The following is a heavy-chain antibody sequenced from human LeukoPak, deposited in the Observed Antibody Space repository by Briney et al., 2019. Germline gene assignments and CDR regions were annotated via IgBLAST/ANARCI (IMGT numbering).Heavy chain of an antibody. J-gene: IGHJ3*02. CDR2: IYADGSTT. Sequence: PGGSLRLSCVASDFTIAHNWMDWVRQDPGEGLVWVSSIYADGSTTNYAESVKGRFTISRDTAKSTVFLQMNSLRVEDTAMYYCARSRDGTLDIWGQGAMVTVSS. CDR1: DFTIAHNW. V-gene: IGHV3-74*01. D-gene: IGHD5-24*01. CDR3: ARSRDGTLDI.